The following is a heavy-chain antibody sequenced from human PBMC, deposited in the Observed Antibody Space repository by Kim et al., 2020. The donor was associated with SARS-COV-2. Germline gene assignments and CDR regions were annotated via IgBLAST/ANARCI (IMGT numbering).Heavy chain of an antibody. CDR3: AALDTVQVPGGI. Sequence: YVDSVKGRFTMSIDIAKTSLYLQMSSLRTEDTAIYYCAALDTVQVPGGIWGQGTLVTVSS. J-gene: IGHJ4*02. V-gene: IGHV3-7*01. D-gene: IGHD3-10*01.